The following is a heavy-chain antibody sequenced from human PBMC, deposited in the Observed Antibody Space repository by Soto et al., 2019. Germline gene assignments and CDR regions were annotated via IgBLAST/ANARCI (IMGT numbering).Heavy chain of an antibody. CDR2: ISSTGTTK. V-gene: IGHV3-48*03. CDR1: GFTLRSYE. Sequence: PGGSLRLSCAASGFTLRSYEMNWVRQAPGKRLEWVSYISSTGTTKYYVDTVKGRFTISRDNAKNALHLQMNSLRAEDTAVYYCARGANCYGRRIDYWGQGTLVTVSS. D-gene: IGHD1-1*01. J-gene: IGHJ4*02. CDR3: ARGANCYGRRIDY.